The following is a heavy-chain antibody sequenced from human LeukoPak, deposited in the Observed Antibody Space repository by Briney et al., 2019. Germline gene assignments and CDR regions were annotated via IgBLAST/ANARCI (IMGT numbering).Heavy chain of an antibody. CDR1: GDSISGYY. CDR2: IYYSGST. J-gene: IGHJ5*02. Sequence: SETLSLTCTVSGDSISGYYWNWIRQPPGKGLEWIGYIYYSGSTNYNPSLKSRVTMSGDTSKNQISLKMTYVTAADTAVYYCARESGGWFDPWGQGTLVTVSS. D-gene: IGHD1-26*01. CDR3: ARESGGWFDP. V-gene: IGHV4-59*01.